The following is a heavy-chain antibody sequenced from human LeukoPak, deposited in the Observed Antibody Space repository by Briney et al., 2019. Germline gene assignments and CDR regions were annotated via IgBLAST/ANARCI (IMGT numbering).Heavy chain of an antibody. D-gene: IGHD2-2*01. CDR1: GGSISSGGYY. J-gene: IGHJ5*02. CDR2: IYYSGST. V-gene: IGHV4-31*03. Sequence: SQTLSLTCTVSGGSISSGGYYWSWIRQHPGKGLEWIGYIYYSGSTYYNPSLKSRVTISVDRSKNQFSLKLSSVTAADTAVYYCAREIYCRSSTSGYAHSPGGGGLWFDPWGQGTLVTVSS. CDR3: AREIYCRSSTSGYAHSPGGGGLWFDP.